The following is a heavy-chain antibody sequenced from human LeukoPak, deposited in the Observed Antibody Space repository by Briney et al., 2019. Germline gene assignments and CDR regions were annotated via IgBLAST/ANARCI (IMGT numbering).Heavy chain of an antibody. J-gene: IGHJ4*02. Sequence: GGSLRLSCAASGFIFSSYAMHWVRQAPGKGLEWVAVISYDGSNKYYADSVKGRFTISRDNSKNTLYLQMNSLRAEDTAVYYCASGASTVSLSPFDNWGQGTLVTVSS. CDR1: GFIFSSYA. CDR2: ISYDGSNK. V-gene: IGHV3-30-3*01. CDR3: ASGASTVSLSPFDN. D-gene: IGHD4-17*01.